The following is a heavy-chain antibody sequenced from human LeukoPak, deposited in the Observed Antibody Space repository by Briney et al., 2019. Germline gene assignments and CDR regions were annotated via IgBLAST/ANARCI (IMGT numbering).Heavy chain of an antibody. Sequence: GASVKVSCKAFGYSFINNALYWVRQAPGQRLEWMGWVNAGNGNTKYSQKFQGRVTITRDTSASTAYMELSSLRSEDTAVYYCAREYCSGGSCLNWFDPWGQGTLVTVSS. V-gene: IGHV1-3*01. CDR3: AREYCSGGSCLNWFDP. J-gene: IGHJ5*02. D-gene: IGHD2-15*01. CDR1: GYSFINNA. CDR2: VNAGNGNT.